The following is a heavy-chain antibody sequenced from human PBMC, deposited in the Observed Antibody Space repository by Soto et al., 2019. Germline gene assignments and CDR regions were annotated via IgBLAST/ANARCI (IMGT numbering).Heavy chain of an antibody. CDR3: ARSYYYASSGLDY. V-gene: IGHV4-31*03. CDR2: IYYSGST. D-gene: IGHD3-22*01. J-gene: IGHJ4*02. CDR1: GCSISSCGYY. Sequence: TLSLTCTVSGCSISSCGYYWSWLRQHPGKGLEWIGYIYYSGSTYYNPSLKSRVTITVDTSKNQFSMNLSSVTAADTAVYYCARSYYYASSGLDYWGQGTMVTVYS.